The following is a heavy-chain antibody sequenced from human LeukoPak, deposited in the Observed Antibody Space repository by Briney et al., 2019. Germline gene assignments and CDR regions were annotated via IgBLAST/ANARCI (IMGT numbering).Heavy chain of an antibody. CDR1: GFTFSSYS. CDR3: ARVKDYDYAWGSYRSPYYYYMDV. J-gene: IGHJ6*03. CDR2: ISSSSTI. V-gene: IGHV3-48*01. D-gene: IGHD3-16*02. Sequence: PGGSLRLSCAASGFTFSSYSMNWVRQAPGKGLEWVSYISSSSTIYYADSVKGRLTISRDNAKNSLYLQMNSLRAEDTAVYYCARVKDYDYAWGSYRSPYYYYMDVWGKGTTVTVSS.